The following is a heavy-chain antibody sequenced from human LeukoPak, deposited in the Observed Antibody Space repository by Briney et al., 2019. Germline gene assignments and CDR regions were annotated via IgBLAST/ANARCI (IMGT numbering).Heavy chain of an antibody. D-gene: IGHD3-10*01. J-gene: IGHJ4*02. CDR1: GFTFDDYA. CDR3: AKDRTMVRGAVDY. CDR2: ISWNSDSI. Sequence: GGSLRLSCAASGFTFDDYAMHWVRQAAGKGLEWVSGISWNSDSIAYADSVKGRFTISRDNAKNSLYLQMNSLRPEDTALYYCAKDRTMVRGAVDYWGQGTLVTVSS. V-gene: IGHV3-9*01.